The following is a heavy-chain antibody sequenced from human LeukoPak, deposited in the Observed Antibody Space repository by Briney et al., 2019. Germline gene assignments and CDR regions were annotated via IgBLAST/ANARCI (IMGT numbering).Heavy chain of an antibody. V-gene: IGHV3-30*18. J-gene: IGHJ4*02. CDR1: GFTFSSYG. CDR2: ISYDGSNK. Sequence: GRSLRLSCAASGFTFSSYGMHWVRQAPGKGLEWVAVISYDGSNKYYADSVKGRFTISRDNSKNTLYLQMNSLRAEDTAVYYCAKGLNTVTTYYFDYWGQGTLVTVSS. D-gene: IGHD4-17*01. CDR3: AKGLNTVTTYYFDY.